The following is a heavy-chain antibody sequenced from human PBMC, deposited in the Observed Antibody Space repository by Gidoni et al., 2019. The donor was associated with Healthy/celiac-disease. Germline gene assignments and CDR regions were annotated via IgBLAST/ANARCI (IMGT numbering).Heavy chain of an antibody. D-gene: IGHD2-8*01. CDR2: IKSKTDGGTT. V-gene: IGHV3-15*01. Sequence: EVQLVESGGGLVKPGGSLRLSCAASGFTFSNAWKSWVRQAPGKGLEWVGRIKSKTDGGTTDYAAPVKGRFTISRDDSKNTLYLQMNSLKTEDTAVYYCTTEPPLYCTNGVCEYFDYWGQGTLVTVSS. CDR1: GFTFSNAW. J-gene: IGHJ4*02. CDR3: TTEPPLYCTNGVCEYFDY.